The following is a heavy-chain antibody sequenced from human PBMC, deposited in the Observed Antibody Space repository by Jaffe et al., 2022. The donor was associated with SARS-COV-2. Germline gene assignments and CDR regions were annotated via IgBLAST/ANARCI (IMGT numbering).Heavy chain of an antibody. D-gene: IGHD3-10*01. CDR3: GRERSGYGSSLDY. Sequence: EVQLVESGGGLVKPGGSLRLSCAASGFSFRSYSVDWVRQAPGKGLEWVSFIGDSNSHTYYADSVKGRFTISRDNAKNSVFLQLNSLRAEDTAVYYCGRERSGYGSSLDYWGQGTLVTVSS. CDR1: GFSFRSYS. J-gene: IGHJ4*02. CDR2: IGDSNSHT. V-gene: IGHV3-21*01.